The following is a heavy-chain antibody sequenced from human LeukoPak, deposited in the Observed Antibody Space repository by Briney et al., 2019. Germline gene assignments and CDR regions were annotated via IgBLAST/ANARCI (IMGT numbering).Heavy chain of an antibody. D-gene: IGHD3-3*01. CDR3: ARGGFVVVIPWDPYFDY. Sequence: SQTLSLTCAISGDSVSSSGAAWNWIRQSPSRGLEWLGRTYYRSKWYNEYAVSVKSPVTINPDTSKHQFSLQLNSVTPEDTAVYYCARGGFVVVIPWDPYFDYWGQGTLVTVSS. CDR2: TYYRSKWYN. J-gene: IGHJ4*02. V-gene: IGHV6-1*01. CDR1: GDSVSSSGAA.